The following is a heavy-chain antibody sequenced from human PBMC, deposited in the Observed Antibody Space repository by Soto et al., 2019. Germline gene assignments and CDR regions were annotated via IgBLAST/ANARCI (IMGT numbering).Heavy chain of an antibody. V-gene: IGHV1-18*01. CDR1: GYSFTRYG. CDR3: AMVDVYVTPSPQDV. D-gene: IGHD3-16*01. J-gene: IGHJ6*02. CDR2: INAYNGNT. Sequence: QVQLVQSGAEVKNPGASVKVSCKASGYSFTRYGIGWARQAPGQGLEWMGWINAYNGNTNYAQNLQGRLTLATXTXPTTAYMEWRSLRSNDTAIYYCAMVDVYVTPSPQDVWGQGTTVTVSS.